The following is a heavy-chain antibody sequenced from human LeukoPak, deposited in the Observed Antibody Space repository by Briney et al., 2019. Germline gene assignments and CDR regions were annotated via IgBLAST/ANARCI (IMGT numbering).Heavy chain of an antibody. CDR2: ISGSGGTT. CDR3: AKERMTTTSFDH. J-gene: IGHJ4*02. CDR1: GFTFSSYA. V-gene: IGHV3-23*01. Sequence: PGGSLRLSCAASGFTFSSYAMNWVRQAPGKGLQWVSDISGSGGTTHYADSVKGRFTISRDNSKNTLYLQMNSLRAEDTAVYYCAKERMTTTSFDHWGQGTLVTVFS. D-gene: IGHD4-11*01.